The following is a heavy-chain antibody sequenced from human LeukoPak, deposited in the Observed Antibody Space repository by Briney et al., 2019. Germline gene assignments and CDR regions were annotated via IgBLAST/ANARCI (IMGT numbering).Heavy chain of an antibody. Sequence: ASVKVSCKASGYTFTGYYIHWVRQAPGQGLEWMGWISAYNGNTNYAQKLQGRVTMTTDTSTSTAYMELRSLRSDDTAVYYCARWDSSSGDAFDIWGQGTMVTVSS. CDR3: ARWDSSSGDAFDI. V-gene: IGHV1-18*04. CDR1: GYTFTGYY. CDR2: ISAYNGNT. J-gene: IGHJ3*02. D-gene: IGHD6-6*01.